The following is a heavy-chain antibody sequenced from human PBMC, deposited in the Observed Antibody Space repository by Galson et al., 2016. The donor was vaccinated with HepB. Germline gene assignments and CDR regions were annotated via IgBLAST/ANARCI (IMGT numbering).Heavy chain of an antibody. V-gene: IGHV1-18*01. Sequence: SCKASGYTFTTSGISWVRQAPGQGLEWMGWISTYSGNTKYAQKFQGGLTLTTDSSTTTAYMELRSLRFDDTALYYCARDVQYRFDSWGQGTLVPVSS. CDR3: ARDVQYRFDS. J-gene: IGHJ4*02. D-gene: IGHD2/OR15-2a*01. CDR1: GYTFTTSG. CDR2: ISTYSGNT.